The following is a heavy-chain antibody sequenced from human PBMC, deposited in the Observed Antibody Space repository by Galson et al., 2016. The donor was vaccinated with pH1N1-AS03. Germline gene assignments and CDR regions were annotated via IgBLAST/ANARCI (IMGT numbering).Heavy chain of an antibody. Sequence: QSGAEVKKPGESLMISCKASGFRFTTYWIAWVRQLPGKGLEWMGFIYPGDSDTKYSPSFQGQVTISADKSISTAYLRWNSLKASATAMYYWARGDGYNYYFDYWGQGTLVTVSS. J-gene: IGHJ4*02. CDR2: IYPGDSDT. V-gene: IGHV5-51*03. D-gene: IGHD5-24*01. CDR3: ARGDGYNYYFDY. CDR1: GFRFTTYW.